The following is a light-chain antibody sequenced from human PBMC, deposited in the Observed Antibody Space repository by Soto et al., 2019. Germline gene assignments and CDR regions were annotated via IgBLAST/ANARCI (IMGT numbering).Light chain of an antibody. CDR1: ISDVGGYNY. Sequence: QSLLTQPPSPSGSPGQSFTIACTGTISDVGGYNYVSWYQQHPGKDPEVIIYEVSKRPSGVPDRFSGSKSGSTASLTVSGLQAEDEADYYCRSYAVTNIFVFGTGTKVTVL. J-gene: IGLJ1*01. CDR3: RSYAVTNIFV. CDR2: EVS. V-gene: IGLV2-8*01.